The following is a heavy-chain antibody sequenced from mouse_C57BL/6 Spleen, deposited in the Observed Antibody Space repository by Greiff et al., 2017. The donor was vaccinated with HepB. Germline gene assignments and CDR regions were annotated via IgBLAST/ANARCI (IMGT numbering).Heavy chain of an antibody. CDR1: GFSFNTYA. D-gene: IGHD1-1*01. J-gene: IGHJ4*01. V-gene: IGHV10-1*01. CDR3: VRQDYYGSDAMDY. Sequence: EVKVEESGGGLVQPKGSLKLSCAASGFSFNTYAMNWVRQAPGKGLEWVARIRSKSNNYATYYADSVKDRFTISRDDSESMLYLQMNNLKTEDTAMYYCVRQDYYGSDAMDYWGQGTSVTVSS. CDR2: IRSKSNNYAT.